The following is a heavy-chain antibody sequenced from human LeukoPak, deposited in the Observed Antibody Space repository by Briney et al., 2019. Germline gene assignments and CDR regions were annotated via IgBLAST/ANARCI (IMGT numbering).Heavy chain of an antibody. CDR1: GFTFGHYW. V-gene: IGHV3-7*01. CDR2: INTDGSAI. Sequence: GGSLRLFCAASGFTFGHYWMTWVRQGPGKGLEGGADINTDGSAIFYADSVRGRFTISRENVKSSLSLQMNSLRVEDTAIYYCATTDDSAAGPFWGQGTLVAVSS. D-gene: IGHD6-13*01. CDR3: ATTDDSAAGPF. J-gene: IGHJ4*02.